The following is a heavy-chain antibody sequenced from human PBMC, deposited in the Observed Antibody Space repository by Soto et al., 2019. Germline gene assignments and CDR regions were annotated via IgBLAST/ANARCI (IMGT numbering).Heavy chain of an antibody. CDR3: AKGEDYYGSGSYYTYYYYYGMDV. D-gene: IGHD3-10*01. V-gene: IGHV3-23*01. CDR1: GFTFSSYA. Sequence: LSLTCAASGFTFSSYAMSWVRQAPGKGLEWVSAISGSGGSTYYADSVKGRFTISRDNSKNTLYLQMNSLRAEDTAVYYCAKGEDYYGSGSYYTYYYYYGMDVWGQGTTVTVSS. CDR2: ISGSGGST. J-gene: IGHJ6*02.